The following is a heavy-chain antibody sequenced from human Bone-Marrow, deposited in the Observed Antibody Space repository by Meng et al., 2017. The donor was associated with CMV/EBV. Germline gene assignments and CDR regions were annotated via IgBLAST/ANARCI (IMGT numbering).Heavy chain of an antibody. D-gene: IGHD3-3*01. CDR3: AKDRERGADYDFWSGYDMDV. J-gene: IGHJ6*02. CDR2: IYSGGSST. Sequence: ETLSLTCAASGFTFSSYAMSWVRQAPGKGLEWVSVIYSGGSSTYYADSVKGRFTISRDNSKNTLYLQMNSLRAEDTAVYYCAKDRERGADYDFWSGYDMDVWGQGTTVTVSS. V-gene: IGHV3-23*03. CDR1: GFTFSSYA.